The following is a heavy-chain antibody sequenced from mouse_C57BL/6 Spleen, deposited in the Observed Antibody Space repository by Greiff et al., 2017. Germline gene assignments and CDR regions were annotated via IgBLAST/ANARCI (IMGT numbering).Heavy chain of an antibody. V-gene: IGHV1-61*01. D-gene: IGHD3-1*01. CDR3: ASSYGHSCDD. Sequence: VQLQQSGAELVRPGSSVTLSCTASGYTFTSYWLDWVKQRPGQGLEWIGNIYPSDSETHYNQKFKDKATLTVDKSSSTAYMKHSSLTYEDAAVYYCASSYGHSCDDWGEGSTRTVAS. J-gene: IGHJ2*01. CDR1: GYTFTSYW. CDR2: IYPSDSET.